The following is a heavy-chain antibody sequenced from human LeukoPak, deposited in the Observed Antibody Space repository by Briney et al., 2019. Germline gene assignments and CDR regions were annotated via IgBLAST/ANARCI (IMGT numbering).Heavy chain of an antibody. V-gene: IGHV4-34*09. D-gene: IGHD2-21*02. CDR3: ARDPSGGYCGGDCYGWFDP. CDR1: GGSFSGYY. J-gene: IGHJ5*02. CDR2: INHSGST. Sequence: PSETLSLTCAVYGGSFSGYYWSWIRQPPGKGLEWIGEINHSGSTNYNPSLKSRVTISVDTSKNQFSLKLSSVTAADTAVYYCARDPSGGYCGGDCYGWFDPWGQGTLVTVSS.